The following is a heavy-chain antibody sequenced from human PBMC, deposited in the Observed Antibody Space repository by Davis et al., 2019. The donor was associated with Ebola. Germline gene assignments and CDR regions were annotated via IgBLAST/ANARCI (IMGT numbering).Heavy chain of an antibody. CDR1: GYTFTGYY. D-gene: IGHD3-10*01. V-gene: IGHV1-2*05. CDR2: INPNSGDT. J-gene: IGHJ6*02. Sequence: AASVKVSCKASGYTFTGYYMHWVRQAPGQGLEWMGRINPNSGDTNYAQKFQGRVTMTRDTSISTAYMELSRLRSDDTVVYYCARGQGRGDYGMDVWGQGTTVTVSS. CDR3: ARGQGRGDYGMDV.